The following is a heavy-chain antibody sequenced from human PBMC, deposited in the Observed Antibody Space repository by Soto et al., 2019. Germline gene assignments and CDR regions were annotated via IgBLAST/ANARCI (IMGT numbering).Heavy chain of an antibody. CDR3: ARVATRSWYSSYYYYGMDV. CDR2: IKQDGSEK. D-gene: IGHD6-13*01. J-gene: IGHJ6*02. CDR1: GFTFRRYW. V-gene: IGHV3-7*03. Sequence: EVQLVESGGGLVQPGGSLRLSCAASGFTFRRYWMNWVRQAPGKGLEWVANIKQDGSEKYYVDSVKGRFTISRDNAKNSLYLQMNSLRGDDTAVYYCARVATRSWYSSYYYYGMDVWGQGTTVTVSS.